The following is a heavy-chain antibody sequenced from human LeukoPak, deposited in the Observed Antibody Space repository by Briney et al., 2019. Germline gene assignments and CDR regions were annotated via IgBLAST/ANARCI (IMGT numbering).Heavy chain of an antibody. J-gene: IGHJ5*02. D-gene: IGHD5-18*01. Sequence: GGSLRLSCEASGFTFSSYTMNWVRQAPGKGLEWISYIPSSSNAIFYADSVKGRFTISRDNAKNSLYLQMNSLRAEDTAVYYCAKGEDTAMVTGGYNWFDPWGQGTLVTVSS. V-gene: IGHV3-48*04. CDR3: AKGEDTAMVTGGYNWFDP. CDR2: IPSSSNAI. CDR1: GFTFSSYT.